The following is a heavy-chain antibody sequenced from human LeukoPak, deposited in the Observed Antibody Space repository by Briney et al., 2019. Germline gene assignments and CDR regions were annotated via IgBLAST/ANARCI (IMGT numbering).Heavy chain of an antibody. D-gene: IGHD1-26*01. Sequence: GRSLRLSCAASGFTFSSYGMHWVRQAPGKGLEWVAVISYDGSNKYYADSVKGRFTISRDNSKNTLYLQMNSLRAEDTAVYYCARDLSSGSYDYWGQGTLVTVSS. V-gene: IGHV3-30*03. CDR3: ARDLSSGSYDY. CDR1: GFTFSSYG. J-gene: IGHJ4*02. CDR2: ISYDGSNK.